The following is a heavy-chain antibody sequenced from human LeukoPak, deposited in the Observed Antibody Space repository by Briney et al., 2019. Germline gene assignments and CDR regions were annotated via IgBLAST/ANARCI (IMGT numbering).Heavy chain of an antibody. Sequence: SETLSLTCAVYGGSFSGYYWSWIRQPPGKGLEWIGEINHSGSTNYNPSLKSRVTTSVDTSKNQFSLKLSSVTAADTAVYYCARGPTSTYYYDSSGYRGGYYSDYWGQGTLVTVSS. CDR1: GGSFSGYY. CDR3: ARGPTSTYYYDSSGYRGGYYSDY. J-gene: IGHJ4*02. V-gene: IGHV4-34*01. D-gene: IGHD3-22*01. CDR2: INHSGST.